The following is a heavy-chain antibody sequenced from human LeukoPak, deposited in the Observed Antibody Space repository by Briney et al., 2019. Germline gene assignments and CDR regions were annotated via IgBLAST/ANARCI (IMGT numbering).Heavy chain of an antibody. Sequence: SSETLSLTCTVSGGSISSYYWSWIRQPPGKGLEWIGYIYYSGSTNYNPSLKSRVTISVDTSKNQFSLKLSSVTAADTAVYYCARWSRGYYNYFDYWGQGTLVTVSS. CDR1: GGSISSYY. D-gene: IGHD3-22*01. V-gene: IGHV4-59*12. J-gene: IGHJ4*02. CDR3: ARWSRGYYNYFDY. CDR2: IYYSGST.